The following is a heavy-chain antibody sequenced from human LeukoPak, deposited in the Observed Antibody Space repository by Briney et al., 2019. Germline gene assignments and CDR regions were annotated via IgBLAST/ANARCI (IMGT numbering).Heavy chain of an antibody. D-gene: IGHD5-24*01. Sequence: GGSLTLSCAASGFSFNSYAMNWVRQAPGKGLDWVSAISGSGGTTYYADSVKGRFTISRDNSKNTLYLQMNNLRAEDTAVYYCAKGRDGYNQSPPWGQGAPVTVSS. CDR1: GFSFNSYA. V-gene: IGHV3-23*01. CDR3: AKGRDGYNQSPP. J-gene: IGHJ5*02. CDR2: ISGSGGTT.